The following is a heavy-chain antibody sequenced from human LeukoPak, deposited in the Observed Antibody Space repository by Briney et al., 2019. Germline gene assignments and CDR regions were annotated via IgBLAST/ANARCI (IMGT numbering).Heavy chain of an antibody. CDR2: ISWNSGSI. V-gene: IGHV3-9*01. CDR3: AKNQLPYYYYYGMDV. J-gene: IGHJ6*02. Sequence: GGSMRLSCAASGFTFDDYAIHWVRQAPGEGLEWVSGISWNSGSIGYADSVKGRFTISRDNAKNSLYLQMNSLRAEDTALYYCAKNQLPYYYYYGMDVWGQGTTVTVSS. D-gene: IGHD2-2*01. CDR1: GFTFDDYA.